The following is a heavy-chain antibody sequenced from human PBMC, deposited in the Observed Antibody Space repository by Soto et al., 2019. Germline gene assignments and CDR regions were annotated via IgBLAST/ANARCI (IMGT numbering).Heavy chain of an antibody. J-gene: IGHJ4*02. Sequence: QLQLQESGPGVVQPSETLSLTCTVSDGSISISSYYWGWIRQPPGKGLEWFGSIFYSGSTYYNPSLKSRVTLSIDTSKNQFSLKLSSVTAADTAMYHCARLYVMSCIYGGLADYWGQGTLVTVSS. D-gene: IGHD2-15*01. CDR1: DGSISISSYY. V-gene: IGHV4-39*01. CDR3: ARLYVMSCIYGGLADY. CDR2: IFYSGST.